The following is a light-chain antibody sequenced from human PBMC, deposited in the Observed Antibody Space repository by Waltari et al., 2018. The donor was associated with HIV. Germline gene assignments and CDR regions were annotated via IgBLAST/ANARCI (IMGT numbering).Light chain of an antibody. CDR1: RTVSSRH. CDR3: QQYDSSPPGT. CDR2: GAS. Sequence: ETVLTQSPGSLSSSPGESATPSCRASRTVSSRHLAWYQQKPGQAPRLLLYGASTRATGIPDRFSGSGSGTEFTLTVSRLEPEDFAVYYCQQYDSSPPGTFGQGTKVEIK. J-gene: IGKJ1*01. V-gene: IGKV3-20*01.